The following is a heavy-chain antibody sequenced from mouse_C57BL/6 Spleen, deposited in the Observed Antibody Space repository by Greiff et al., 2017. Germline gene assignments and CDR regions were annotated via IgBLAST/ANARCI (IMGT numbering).Heavy chain of an antibody. CDR3: ARGGTVVDYYYAMDY. Sequence: QVQLQQPGAELVMPGASVKLSCKASGYTFTSYWLHWVKQRPGQGLEWIGEIDPSDSYTNYNQKFKGKSTLTVDKSSSTAYMQLSSLTSEDSAVYYCARGGTVVDYYYAMDYWGQGTSVTVSS. CDR1: GYTFTSYW. CDR2: IDPSDSYT. J-gene: IGHJ4*01. V-gene: IGHV1-69*01. D-gene: IGHD1-1*01.